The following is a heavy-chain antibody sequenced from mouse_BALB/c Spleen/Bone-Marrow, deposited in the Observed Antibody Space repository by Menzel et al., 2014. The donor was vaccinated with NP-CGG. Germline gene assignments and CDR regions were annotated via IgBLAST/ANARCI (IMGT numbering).Heavy chain of an antibody. CDR3: ARGDWDDAY. J-gene: IGHJ3*01. D-gene: IGHD4-1*01. CDR1: GYTFTDYW. Sequence: QVQLQQSGAELVMPGASVKMSCKASGYTFTDYWMHWVKQRPGQGLEWIGAIDTSDSYTSYNQKFKGKATLTVDESSSTAYMQLSSLTSEDSAVYYSARGDWDDAYWGQGTLVTVSA. CDR2: IDTSDSYT. V-gene: IGHV1-69*01.